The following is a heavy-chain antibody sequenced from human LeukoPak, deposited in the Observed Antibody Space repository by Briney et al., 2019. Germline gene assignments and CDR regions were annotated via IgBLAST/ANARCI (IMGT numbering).Heavy chain of an antibody. CDR3: ARGSGYEYGPLWY. V-gene: IGHV3-74*01. J-gene: IGHJ4*02. Sequence: GGSLRLSCASSGFTFSRYWMHWVRQAPGEGLVWVSHINSDGGSTTYADSVKGRFTISRDNAKNTLYLQMNSLRAEDTAVYYCARGSGYEYGPLWYWGQGTLVTV. D-gene: IGHD5-12*01. CDR2: INSDGGST. CDR1: GFTFSRYW.